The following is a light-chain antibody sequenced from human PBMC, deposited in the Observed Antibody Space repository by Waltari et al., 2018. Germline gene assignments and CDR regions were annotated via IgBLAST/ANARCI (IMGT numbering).Light chain of an antibody. J-gene: IGKJ1*01. CDR1: QSVGRS. CDR2: GAS. Sequence: EIVLTQSPGTLSLSPGERATLSCRPSQSVGRSLAGYQQKRGQAPRLLIYGASSRATGIPDRFSGSGSGTDFSLTISRLEPEDFAVYYCQHYVRLPVTFGQGTKVEIK. CDR3: QHYVRLPVT. V-gene: IGKV3-20*01.